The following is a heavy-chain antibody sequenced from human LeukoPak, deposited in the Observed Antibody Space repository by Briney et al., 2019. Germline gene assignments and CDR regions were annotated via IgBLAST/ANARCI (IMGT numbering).Heavy chain of an antibody. CDR1: GGSFSGYY. D-gene: IGHD2-2*02. CDR3: ARAVVVPAAILAFDI. J-gene: IGHJ3*02. CDR2: INHSGST. Sequence: SETLSLTCAVYGGSFSGYYWSWIRQPPGKGLEWIGEINHSGSTNYNPSLKSRVAISVDTSKNQFSLKLSSVTAADTAVYYCARAVVVPAAILAFDIWGQGTMVTVSS. V-gene: IGHV4-34*01.